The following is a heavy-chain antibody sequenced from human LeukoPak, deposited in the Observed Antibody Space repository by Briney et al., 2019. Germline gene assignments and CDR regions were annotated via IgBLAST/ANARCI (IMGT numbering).Heavy chain of an antibody. CDR2: IYHSGST. D-gene: IGHD1-14*01. Sequence: SETLSLTCTVSGYSISSGYYWGWIRQPPGKGLEWIGSIYHSGSTYYNPSLKSRVTISVDTSKNQFSLKLSSVTAADTAVYYCAGTERNFDYWGQGTLVTVSS. CDR1: GYSISSGYY. J-gene: IGHJ4*02. CDR3: AGTERNFDY. V-gene: IGHV4-38-2*02.